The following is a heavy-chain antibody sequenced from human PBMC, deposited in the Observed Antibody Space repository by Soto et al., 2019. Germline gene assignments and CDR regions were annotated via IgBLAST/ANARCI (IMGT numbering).Heavy chain of an antibody. CDR1: GFIFSDYV. D-gene: IGHD4-4*01. V-gene: IGHV3-23*01. Sequence: GSLRLSCAASGFIFSDYVMSWVRQAPGKGLESVSSISYSGDSTYSADSAKGRFTISRDNAKNTLYLQMNSLSAEDTAVYYCARDVIAPPNYFDPWGQGTLVTVSS. CDR3: ARDVIAPPNYFDP. J-gene: IGHJ5*02. CDR2: ISYSGDST.